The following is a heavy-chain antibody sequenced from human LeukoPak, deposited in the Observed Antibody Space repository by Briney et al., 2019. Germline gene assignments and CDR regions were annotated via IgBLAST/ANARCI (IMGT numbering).Heavy chain of an antibody. CDR1: GYTFTGYY. CDR3: ARKSAYYYDSSGSDAFDI. D-gene: IGHD3-22*01. CDR2: LNPNSGGT. Sequence: ASVKVSCKASGYTFTGYYMHWVRQAPGQGLEWMGWLNPNSGGTNYAQMFQGRVTMTRDTSISTAYMELSRLRSDDTAVYYCARKSAYYYDSSGSDAFDIWGQRTMVTVSS. J-gene: IGHJ3*02. V-gene: IGHV1-2*02.